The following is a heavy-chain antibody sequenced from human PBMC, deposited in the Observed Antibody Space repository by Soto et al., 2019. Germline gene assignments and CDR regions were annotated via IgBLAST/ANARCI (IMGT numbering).Heavy chain of an antibody. CDR1: GFTVSSNY. Sequence: GGSLRLSCAASGFTVSSNYMSWVRQAPGKGLEWVSVIYSGGSTYYADSVKGRFTISRDNSKNTLYLQMNSLRAEDTAVYYCARDPIPSYYYDSSDPDVWGQGTTVTVSS. J-gene: IGHJ6*02. D-gene: IGHD3-22*01. V-gene: IGHV3-66*01. CDR2: IYSGGST. CDR3: ARDPIPSYYYDSSDPDV.